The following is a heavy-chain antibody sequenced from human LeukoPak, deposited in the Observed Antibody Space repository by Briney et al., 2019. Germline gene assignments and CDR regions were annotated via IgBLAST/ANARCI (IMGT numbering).Heavy chain of an antibody. Sequence: PVGSLRLSCAASGFTFRSYSMNWVRQAPGKGLEWVAFIRYDGSNKYYADSVKGRFTISRDNSKNTLYLQMNSLRAEDTAVYYCAKDGSSGYYADYWGQGTLVTVSS. CDR3: AKDGSSGYYADY. V-gene: IGHV3-30*02. J-gene: IGHJ4*02. CDR2: IRYDGSNK. CDR1: GFTFRSYS. D-gene: IGHD3-22*01.